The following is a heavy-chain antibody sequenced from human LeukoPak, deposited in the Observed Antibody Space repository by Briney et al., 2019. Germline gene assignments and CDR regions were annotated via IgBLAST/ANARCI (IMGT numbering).Heavy chain of an antibody. D-gene: IGHD3-22*01. J-gene: IGHJ4*02. CDR1: GFTFSGSA. V-gene: IGHV3-73*01. CDR2: IRSKANSYAA. Sequence: GGSLRLSCAASGFTFSGSAMHWVRQASGKGLEWVGRIRSKANSYAAAYAASVKGRFTISRDDSKNTAYLQMNSLKTEDTAVYYCTRRIVVGIFDYWGQGTLVTVSS. CDR3: TRRIVVGIFDY.